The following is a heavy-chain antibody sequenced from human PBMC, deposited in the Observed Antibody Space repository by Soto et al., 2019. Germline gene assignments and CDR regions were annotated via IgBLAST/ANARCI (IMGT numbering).Heavy chain of an antibody. J-gene: IGHJ2*01. CDR2: IYYSGST. Sequence: QVQLQESGPGLVKPSQTLSLTCTVSGGSISSGDYYWSWIRQPPGKGLEWIGYIYYSGSTYYNPSRYSRVTPSVDPSKNPFALKLSSVTAADTAVYYCARDGRYNWNYEEADWYFDLWGRGTLVTVSS. V-gene: IGHV4-30-4*01. CDR1: GGSISSGDYY. CDR3: ARDGRYNWNYEEADWYFDL. D-gene: IGHD1-7*01.